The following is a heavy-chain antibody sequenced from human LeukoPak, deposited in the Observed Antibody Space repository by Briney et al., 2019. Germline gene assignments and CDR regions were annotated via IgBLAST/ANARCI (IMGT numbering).Heavy chain of an antibody. V-gene: IGHV1-24*01. CDR3: AREAAIVVPGTWAFDI. J-gene: IGHJ3*02. D-gene: IGHD6-19*01. Sequence: GASVKVSCKVSGYTLTELSMHWVRQAPGKGLEWMGGFDPEDGETIYAQKFQGRVTMTEDTSTDTAYMEVRSLRYDDTAVYYCAREAAIVVPGTWAFDIWGQGTMVTVSS. CDR1: GYTLTELS. CDR2: FDPEDGET.